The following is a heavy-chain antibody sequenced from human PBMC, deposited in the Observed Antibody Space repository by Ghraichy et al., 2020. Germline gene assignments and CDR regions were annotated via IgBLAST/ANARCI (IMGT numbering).Heavy chain of an antibody. J-gene: IGHJ3*02. Sequence: GGSLRLSCAASGFTFGSRQMNWVRQAPGKGLQWVSYISSGGNTIYYADSVKGRFTISRDNAKNSLYLQMNSLRFEDTALYYCARDGSSSWTGVLDIWGLGAMVTVSS. V-gene: IGHV3-48*03. CDR2: ISSGGNTI. CDR1: GFTFGSRQ. CDR3: ARDGSSSWTGVLDI. D-gene: IGHD6-13*01.